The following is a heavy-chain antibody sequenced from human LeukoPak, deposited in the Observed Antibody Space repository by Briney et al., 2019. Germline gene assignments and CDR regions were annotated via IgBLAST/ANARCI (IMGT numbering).Heavy chain of an antibody. D-gene: IGHD1-1*01. CDR2: IYYSGST. Sequence: SETLSLTCTVSGGSISSSSYYWGWIRQPPGKGLEWIGSIYYSGSTYYNPSLKSRVTISVDTSKNQFSLKLSSVTAADTAVYYCARLFSGTTRQVDYWGQGTLVTVSS. J-gene: IGHJ4*02. V-gene: IGHV4-39*01. CDR1: GGSISSSSYY. CDR3: ARLFSGTTRQVDY.